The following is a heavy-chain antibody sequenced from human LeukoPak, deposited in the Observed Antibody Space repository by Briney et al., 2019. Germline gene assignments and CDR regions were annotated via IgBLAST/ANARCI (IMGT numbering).Heavy chain of an antibody. CDR3: ARVASLQDFDY. V-gene: IGHV3-48*01. CDR2: ISSSSSTI. CDR1: GFTFSSYA. J-gene: IGHJ4*02. Sequence: GGSLRLSCAASGFTFSSYAMSWVRQAPGKGLEWVSYISSSSSTIYYADSVKGRFTISRDNAKNSLYLQMNSLRAEDTAVYYCARVASLQDFDYWGQGTLVTVSS.